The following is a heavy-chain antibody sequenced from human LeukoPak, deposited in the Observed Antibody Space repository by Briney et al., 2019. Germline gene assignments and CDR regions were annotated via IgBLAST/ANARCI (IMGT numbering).Heavy chain of an antibody. CDR1: GYTFTSYG. J-gene: IGHJ6*02. CDR3: ARDGQQVRFLEWLPDPYGMDV. D-gene: IGHD3-3*01. Sequence: GASVKVSCTASGYTFTSYGISWVRQAPGQGLEWMGWISAYNGNTNYAQKLQGRVTMTTDTSTSTAYMELRSLRSDDTAVYYCARDGQQVRFLEWLPDPYGMDVWGQGTTVTVSS. CDR2: ISAYNGNT. V-gene: IGHV1-18*01.